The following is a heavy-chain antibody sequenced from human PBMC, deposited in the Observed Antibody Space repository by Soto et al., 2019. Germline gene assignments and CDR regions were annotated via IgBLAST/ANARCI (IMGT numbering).Heavy chain of an antibody. CDR1: GGSISTYY. Sequence: SETLSLTCTVSGGSISTYYWSWMRQPPGKGLEWVGYIYYSGSTNSNPSLKSRVTISEDTSKNQLSLKLSSVTAADTAVYYCARDAGGRGKGAFDIWGQGTMVTGSS. V-gene: IGHV4-59*01. CDR2: IYYSGST. J-gene: IGHJ3*02. CDR3: ARDAGGRGKGAFDI. D-gene: IGHD3-16*01.